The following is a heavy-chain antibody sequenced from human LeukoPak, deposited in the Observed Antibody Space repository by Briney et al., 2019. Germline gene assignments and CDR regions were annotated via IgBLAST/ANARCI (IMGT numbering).Heavy chain of an antibody. CDR2: TYYSGST. J-gene: IGHJ5*02. V-gene: IGHV4-31*03. CDR3: AREVIEDWFDP. CDR1: GGSISSADYY. Sequence: SETLSLTCTVSGGSISSADYYWSWIRQHPGKGLEWIGYTYYSGSTYYNPSLKSRVTMSVDTSKNQFSLKLSSVTAADTAVYYCAREVIEDWFDPWGQGTLVTVSS. D-gene: IGHD2/OR15-2a*01.